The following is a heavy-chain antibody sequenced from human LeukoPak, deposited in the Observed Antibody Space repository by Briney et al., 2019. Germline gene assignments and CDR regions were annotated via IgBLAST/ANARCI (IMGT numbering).Heavy chain of an antibody. J-gene: IGHJ4*02. Sequence: PGRSLRLSCAASGFTFSSYAMSWVRQAPGKGLEWVSAISGSGGSTYYADSVKGRFTISRDNSKNTLYLQMNSLRAEDTAVYYCAKFRGILEWLTAIDYWGQGTLVTVSS. CDR2: ISGSGGST. V-gene: IGHV3-23*01. D-gene: IGHD3-3*01. CDR1: GFTFSSYA. CDR3: AKFRGILEWLTAIDY.